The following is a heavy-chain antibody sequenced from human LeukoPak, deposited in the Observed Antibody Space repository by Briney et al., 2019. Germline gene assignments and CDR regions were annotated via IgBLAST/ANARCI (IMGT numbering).Heavy chain of an antibody. D-gene: IGHD2-2*01. V-gene: IGHV1-24*01. CDR2: FDPEDGET. J-gene: IGHJ4*02. Sequence: ASVKVSCKVSGYTLTQLSMHWVRQAPGKGREGMGGFDPEDGETIYAQKFQGRVTMTEDTSTDTAYMELSSLRSEDTAVYYCATRDIVVVPAAMGGDYFDYWGQGTLVTVSS. CDR3: ATRDIVVVPAAMGGDYFDY. CDR1: GYTLTQLS.